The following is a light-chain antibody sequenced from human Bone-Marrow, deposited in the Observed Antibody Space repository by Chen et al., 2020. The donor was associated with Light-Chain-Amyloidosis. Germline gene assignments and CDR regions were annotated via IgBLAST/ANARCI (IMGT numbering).Light chain of an antibody. CDR3: QQTYSSPRT. CDR1: QSISGY. CDR2: AAS. Sequence: DIQMTQSPSSLSASVRDRVTNTCRASQSISGYLNWYQQESGKAPKLLIYAASSLIRGVPSRFSGSGSGRNFTLTISSLQPEDFATYYCQQTYSSPRTFGQGTRVEI. J-gene: IGKJ1*01. V-gene: IGKV1-39*01.